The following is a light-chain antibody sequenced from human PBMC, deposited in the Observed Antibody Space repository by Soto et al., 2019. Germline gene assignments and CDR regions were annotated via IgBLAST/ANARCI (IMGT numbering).Light chain of an antibody. CDR3: CSYAGSSTWA. Sequence: QSALTQPASVSGSPGQSITISCTGTSSDVGRYNLVSWYQHHPGKAPKLMIYEGSKRPSGVSNRFSGSTSDNTASLTISGLLAEDEADYYCCSYAGSSTWAFGGGTKLTVL. V-gene: IGLV2-23*01. CDR1: SSDVGRYNL. J-gene: IGLJ3*02. CDR2: EGS.